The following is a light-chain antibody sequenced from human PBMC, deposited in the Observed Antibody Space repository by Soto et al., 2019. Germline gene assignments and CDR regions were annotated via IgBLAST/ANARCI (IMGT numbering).Light chain of an antibody. Sequence: EIVLTQSPGTLSLSPGERATLSCRASQSVSSSYLAWYQQKPGQAPRLLLYGSSSRATGIPDRFSGSGSRTDFTLTISRLVPEDFAVYYCQQYGSSPGYTFGQGIKLEIK. CDR1: QSVSSSY. CDR3: QQYGSSPGYT. CDR2: GSS. J-gene: IGKJ2*01. V-gene: IGKV3-20*01.